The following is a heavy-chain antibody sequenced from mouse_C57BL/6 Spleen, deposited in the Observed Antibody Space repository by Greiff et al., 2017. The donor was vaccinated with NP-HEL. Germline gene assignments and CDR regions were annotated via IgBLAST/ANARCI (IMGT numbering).Heavy chain of an antibody. CDR2: IDPSDSYT. CDR3: ARITTVVATDY. Sequence: QVQLKQSGAELVMPGASVKLSCKASGYTFTSYWMHWVKQRPGQGLEWIGEIDPSDSYTNYNQKFKGKSTLTVDKSSSTAYMQLSSLTSEDSAVYYCARITTVVATDYWGQGTTLTVSS. D-gene: IGHD1-1*01. CDR1: GYTFTSYW. V-gene: IGHV1-69*01. J-gene: IGHJ2*01.